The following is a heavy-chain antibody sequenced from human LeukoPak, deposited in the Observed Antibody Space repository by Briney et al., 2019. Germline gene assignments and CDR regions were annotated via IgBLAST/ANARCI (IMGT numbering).Heavy chain of an antibody. V-gene: IGHV3-21*01. Sequence: GGSLRLSCAASGFTFSTYNMNWVRQAPGKGLEWVSFISGSGTSIYYADSEKGRFTISRDNAQNSLYLQMNSLGAEDTAVYYCARLIVGTTKYYFDYWGQGTLVTVSS. CDR3: ARLIVGTTKYYFDY. CDR2: ISGSGTSI. CDR1: GFTFSTYN. D-gene: IGHD1-26*01. J-gene: IGHJ4*02.